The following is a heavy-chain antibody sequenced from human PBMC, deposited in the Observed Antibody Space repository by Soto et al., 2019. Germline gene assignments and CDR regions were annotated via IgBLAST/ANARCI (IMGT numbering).Heavy chain of an antibody. CDR1: GFTFSSYA. J-gene: IGHJ5*02. CDR2: ISYDGSNK. V-gene: IGHV3-30-3*01. CDR3: ARDIEAAGGWFDP. D-gene: IGHD6-13*01. Sequence: LRLSCAASGFTFSSYAMHWVRQAPGKGLEWVAVISYDGSNKYYADSVKGRFTISRDNSKNTLYLQMNSLRAEDTAVYYCARDIEAAGGWFDPWGQGTLVTVSS.